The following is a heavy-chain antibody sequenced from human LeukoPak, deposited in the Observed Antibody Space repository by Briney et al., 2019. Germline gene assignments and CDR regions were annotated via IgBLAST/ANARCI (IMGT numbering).Heavy chain of an antibody. CDR1: GFTFSSYS. CDR2: ISSDESNK. V-gene: IGHV3-30*04. Sequence: GGSLRLSCAASGFTFSSYSMHWVRQAPGKGLEWVAVISSDESNKYYADSVKGRFTISRDNSKNTLYLQMNSLRAEDTAVYYCAYRDVLAVVPGGDYWGQGTLVTVSS. D-gene: IGHD2-2*01. J-gene: IGHJ4*02. CDR3: AYRDVLAVVPGGDY.